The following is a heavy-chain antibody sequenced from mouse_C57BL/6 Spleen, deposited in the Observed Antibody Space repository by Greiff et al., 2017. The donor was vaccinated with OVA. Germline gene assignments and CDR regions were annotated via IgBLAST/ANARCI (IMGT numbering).Heavy chain of an antibody. J-gene: IGHJ3*01. V-gene: IGHV1-52*01. D-gene: IGHD2-3*01. CDR2: IDPSDSET. Sequence: QVQLKQPGAELVRPGSSVKLSCKASGYTFTSYWMHWVKQRPIQGLEWIGNIDPSDSETHYNQKFKDKATLTVDKSSSTAYMQLSSLTSEDSAVYYCARSDDGYYRFAYWGQGTLVTVSA. CDR1: GYTFTSYW. CDR3: ARSDDGYYRFAY.